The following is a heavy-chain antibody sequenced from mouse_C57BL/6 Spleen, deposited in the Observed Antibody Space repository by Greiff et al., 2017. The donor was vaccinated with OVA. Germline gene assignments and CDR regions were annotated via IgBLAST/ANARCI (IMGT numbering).Heavy chain of an antibody. Sequence: EVQGVESGGDLVKPGGSLKLSCAASGFTFSSYGMSWVRQTPDKRLEWVATISSGGSYTYYPDSVKGRFTISRDNAKNTLYLQMSSLKSEDTAMYYCARPYYYGSSFYYFDYWGQGTTLTVSS. CDR1: GFTFSSYG. CDR2: ISSGGSYT. D-gene: IGHD1-1*01. V-gene: IGHV5-6*01. CDR3: ARPYYYGSSFYYFDY. J-gene: IGHJ2*01.